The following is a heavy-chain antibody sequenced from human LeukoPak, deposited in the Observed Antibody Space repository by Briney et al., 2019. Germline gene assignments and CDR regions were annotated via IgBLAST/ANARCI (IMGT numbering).Heavy chain of an antibody. V-gene: IGHV3-21*04. J-gene: IGHJ6*03. CDR3: AKGGRGGAITMVRGVKGDYYYMDV. Sequence: GGSLRLSCAASGFTFSSYSMNWVRQAPGKGLEWVSSISSSSYIYYADSVKGRFTISRDNAKNSLYLQMNSLRAEDTAVYYCAKGGRGGAITMVRGVKGDYYYMDVWGKGTTVTISS. D-gene: IGHD3-10*01. CDR1: GFTFSSYS. CDR2: ISSSSYI.